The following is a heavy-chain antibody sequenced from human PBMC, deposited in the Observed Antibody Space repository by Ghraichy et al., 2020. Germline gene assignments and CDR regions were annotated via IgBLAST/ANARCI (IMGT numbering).Heavy chain of an antibody. CDR2: IYYSGST. Sequence: SETLSLTCNVSGGSISSSSYYWGWIRQPPGKGLEWIGSIYYSGSTYYNPSLKSRVTISADTSKNQFSLKLSSVTAADTAVYYCARGFRYDSSGPPNINDYWGQGTLVTVSS. D-gene: IGHD3-22*01. CDR3: ARGFRYDSSGPPNINDY. J-gene: IGHJ4*02. CDR1: GGSISSSSYY. V-gene: IGHV4-39*01.